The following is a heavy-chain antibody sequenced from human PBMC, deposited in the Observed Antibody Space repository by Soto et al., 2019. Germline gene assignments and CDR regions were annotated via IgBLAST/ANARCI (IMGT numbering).Heavy chain of an antibody. CDR1: GFTFSSYA. D-gene: IGHD3-16*01. CDR2: ISYDGSDK. Sequence: QVQLVESGGGVVQPGRSLRLSCAASGFTFSSYAMHWVRQAPGKGLEWVAVISYDGSDKSYADSVKGRFPISRDNSKNTMYRQMNSLRPEDTAVYYCAGADAWALRAYRFDYWGQGTLVTVSS. CDR3: AGADAWALRAYRFDY. J-gene: IGHJ4*02. V-gene: IGHV3-30-3*01.